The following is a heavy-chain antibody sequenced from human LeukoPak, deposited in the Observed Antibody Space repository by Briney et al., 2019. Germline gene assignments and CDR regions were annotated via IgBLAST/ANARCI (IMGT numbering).Heavy chain of an antibody. CDR2: ISSSSSYI. D-gene: IGHD5-18*01. V-gene: IGHV3-21*01. Sequence: PGGSLRLSFAASGFTFSSYSMNWVRQAPGKGLERGSSISSSSSYIYYADSVKGRFTISRDNAKNSLYLQMNSLRAEDTAVYYCARASSGYSYGYSWGQGTLVTVSS. CDR3: ARASSGYSYGYS. J-gene: IGHJ4*02. CDR1: GFTFSSYS.